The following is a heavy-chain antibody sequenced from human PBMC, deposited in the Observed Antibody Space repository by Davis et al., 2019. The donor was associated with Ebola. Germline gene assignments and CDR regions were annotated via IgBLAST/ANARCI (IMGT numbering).Heavy chain of an antibody. CDR3: ARTYSGSRIIMDV. J-gene: IGHJ6*04. CDR1: GFTSITYG. CDR2: INPHNGNT. V-gene: IGHV1-18*04. Sequence: AASVKVSCKASGFTSITYGITWVRQAPGQGLEWMGWINPHNGNTNYAQNVQGRVTMTTDTSTSTAYMELTSLRSDDTAVYFCARTYSGSRIIMDVWGKGTTVTVSS. D-gene: IGHD6-13*01.